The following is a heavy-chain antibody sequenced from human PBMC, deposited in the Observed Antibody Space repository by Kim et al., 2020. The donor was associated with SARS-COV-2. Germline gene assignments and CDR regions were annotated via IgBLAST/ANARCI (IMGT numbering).Heavy chain of an antibody. V-gene: IGHV3-7*01. CDR3: GRDYSD. J-gene: IGHJ4*02. D-gene: IGHD6-13*01. CDR2: GSEK. Sequence: GSEKYYVDSVEGRFTISRDNARNSLYLQMNSLRAEDTAVYYCGRDYSDWGQGTLVTVSS.